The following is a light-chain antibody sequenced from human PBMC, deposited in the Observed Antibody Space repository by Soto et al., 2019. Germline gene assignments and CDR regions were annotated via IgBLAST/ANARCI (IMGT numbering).Light chain of an antibody. J-gene: IGLJ1*01. V-gene: IGLV2-14*02. CDR3: SSYVSSRTYV. Sequence: QSALAQPASVSGSPGQSITISCTGASGYVGTYSLVSWYQQHPGKAPKVVIYEGHKRPSGISNRFSGSKSGNTASLTISGLQAEDEADYYCSSYVSSRTYVFGTGTKLPVL. CDR1: SGYVGTYSL. CDR2: EGH.